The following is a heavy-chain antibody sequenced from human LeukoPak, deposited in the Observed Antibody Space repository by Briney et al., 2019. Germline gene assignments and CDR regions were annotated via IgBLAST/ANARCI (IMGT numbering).Heavy chain of an antibody. D-gene: IGHD2-2*01. CDR2: ISYDGSNK. J-gene: IGHJ5*02. Sequence: GRSLRLSCAASGFTFSSYGMHWVRQAPGKGLEWVAVISYDGSNKYYADSVKGRFTISRDNSKNTLYLQMNSLRAEDTAVYYCAKDLGYRRSTSCSARATWGQGTLVTVSS. CDR1: GFTFSSYG. V-gene: IGHV3-30*18. CDR3: AKDLGYRRSTSCSARAT.